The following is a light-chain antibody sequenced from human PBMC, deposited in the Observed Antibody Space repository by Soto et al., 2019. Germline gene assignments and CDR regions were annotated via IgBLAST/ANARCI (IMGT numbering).Light chain of an antibody. CDR1: QSVSSY. J-gene: IGKJ1*01. CDR2: GAS. Sequence: IVLTQSPATLSLSPWERATLSCRASQSVSSYLAWYQQKPGQAPRLLIYGASSRATGIPDRFSGSGSGTDFTLTISRLEPEDFAVYYCQQYGRSPRTFGQGTKVNIK. V-gene: IGKV3-20*01. CDR3: QQYGRSPRT.